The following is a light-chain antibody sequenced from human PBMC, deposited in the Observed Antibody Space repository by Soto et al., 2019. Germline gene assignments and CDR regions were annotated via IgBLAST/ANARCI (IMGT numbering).Light chain of an antibody. V-gene: IGLV2-8*01. CDR2: EVS. CDR3: SSYAGSNNWV. Sequence: QSALTQPPSASGSPGQSVTISCTGTSSDVGGYNFVSWYQHHPGKAPKLMIYEVSKRPSGVPDRFSGSKSANTASLTVSGLQTEDEADYYCSSYAGSNNWVFGGGTKVTVL. J-gene: IGLJ3*02. CDR1: SSDVGGYNF.